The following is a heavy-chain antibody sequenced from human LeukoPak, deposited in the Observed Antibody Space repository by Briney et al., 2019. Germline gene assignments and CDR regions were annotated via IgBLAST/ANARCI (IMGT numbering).Heavy chain of an antibody. CDR3: ASGLRFSIGDAFDI. V-gene: IGHV4-4*07. J-gene: IGHJ3*02. CDR1: GGSISNYY. CDR2: IYTSGGT. D-gene: IGHD3-3*01. Sequence: SETLSLTCTVSGGSISNYYWSWIRQPAGKGLEWIGRIYTSGGTNYSPSLKSRVTMSVDTSKNQLSLKLSSVTAADTAVYYCASGLRFSIGDAFDIWGQGTMVTVSS.